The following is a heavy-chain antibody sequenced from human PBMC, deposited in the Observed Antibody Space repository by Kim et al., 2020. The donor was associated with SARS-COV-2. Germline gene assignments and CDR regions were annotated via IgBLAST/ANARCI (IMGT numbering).Heavy chain of an antibody. CDR2: TSYDEKNK. D-gene: IGHD3-22*01. CDR3: ARDHDWGYYLDY. Sequence: GGSLRLSCAASGFTFSRSAMHWVRQAPGKGLEWVAVTSYDEKNKYYLDSVKGRFTISRDNSKNTLYLQMNSLRAEDTAVYYCARDHDWGYYLDYWGQGTL. J-gene: IGHJ4*02. CDR1: GFTFSRSA. V-gene: IGHV3-30*04.